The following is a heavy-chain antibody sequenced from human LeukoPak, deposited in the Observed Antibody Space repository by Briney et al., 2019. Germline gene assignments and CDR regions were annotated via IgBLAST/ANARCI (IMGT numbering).Heavy chain of an antibody. D-gene: IGHD6-13*01. J-gene: IGHJ4*02. CDR1: GFTVSSNY. Sequence: PGGSLRLPCAASGFTVSSNYMSWVRQAPGKGLEWVSAISGSGGSTYYADSVKGRFTISRDNSKNTLYLQMNSLRAEDTAVYYCAKEVGVAAAQNSYFDYWGQGTLVTVSS. V-gene: IGHV3-23*01. CDR2: ISGSGGST. CDR3: AKEVGVAAAQNSYFDY.